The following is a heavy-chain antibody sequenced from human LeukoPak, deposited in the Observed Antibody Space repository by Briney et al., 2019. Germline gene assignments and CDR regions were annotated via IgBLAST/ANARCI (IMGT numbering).Heavy chain of an antibody. Sequence: SETLSLTCTVSGYSISSGSYYWSWIRQPAGKGLEWIGRIYTSGSTNYNPSLKSRVTISVDTSKNQFSLKLSSVTAADTAVYYCARVELVGYYYMDVWGKGTTVTISS. CDR3: ARVELVGYYYMDV. CDR1: GYSISSGSYY. J-gene: IGHJ6*03. CDR2: IYTSGST. D-gene: IGHD3-10*01. V-gene: IGHV4-61*02.